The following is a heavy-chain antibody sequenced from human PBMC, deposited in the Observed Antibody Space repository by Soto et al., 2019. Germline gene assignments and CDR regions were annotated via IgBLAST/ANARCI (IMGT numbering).Heavy chain of an antibody. D-gene: IGHD1-20*01. Sequence: QVQLVQSGAEVKKPGSSVKVSCKASGGTFSSYAISWVRQAPGQGLEWMGGIIPIFGTANYAQKFQGRVTITADESTSTAYMELSSLRSEDTAVYYCSRDQGRITGTQYYFDYWGQGTLVTVSS. CDR3: SRDQGRITGTQYYFDY. CDR2: IIPIFGTA. V-gene: IGHV1-69*01. CDR1: GGTFSSYA. J-gene: IGHJ4*02.